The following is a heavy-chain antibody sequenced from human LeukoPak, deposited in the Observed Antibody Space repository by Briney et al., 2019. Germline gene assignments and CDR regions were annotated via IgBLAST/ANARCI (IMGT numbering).Heavy chain of an antibody. V-gene: IGHV4-39*07. Sequence: SETLSLTCTVSGGSISSSSYYWGWLRQPPGKGLEGIGSIYYSGSTYYNPSLKSRVTISVDTSKNQFSLKLISVTAADTAVYYCARDFGHIAQTAFDIWGQGTMVTVSS. CDR2: IYYSGST. CDR1: GGSISSSSYY. J-gene: IGHJ3*02. CDR3: ARDFGHIAQTAFDI. D-gene: IGHD3-10*01.